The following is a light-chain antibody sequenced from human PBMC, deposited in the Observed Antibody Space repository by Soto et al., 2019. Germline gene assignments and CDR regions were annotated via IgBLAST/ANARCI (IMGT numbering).Light chain of an antibody. CDR3: QQYNNWPPT. Sequence: EIVLTQSPGTLSLSPGERATLSFMASQSVSSSYLAWYQQKPGQAPRLLIYGASSRATAIPARFSGSGSGTEFTLTISSLQSEDVAVYCCQQYNNWPPTFGQGTKVDIK. CDR2: GAS. CDR1: QSVSSSY. J-gene: IGKJ1*01. V-gene: IGKV3D-15*01.